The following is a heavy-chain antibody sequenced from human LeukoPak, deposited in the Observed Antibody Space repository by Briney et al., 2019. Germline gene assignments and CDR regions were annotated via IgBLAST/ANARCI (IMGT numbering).Heavy chain of an antibody. Sequence: GGSLRLSCTASGFIFNNFGLMWVRQAPGEGLEWVSAISNDGGGTTYADFVKGRFTISRDNSKNTLFLQMNSLRAEDTAIYYCAKGAYDFLEIAYFDYWGQGALVTVSS. CDR3: AKGAYDFLEIAYFDY. J-gene: IGHJ4*02. CDR2: ISNDGGGT. V-gene: IGHV3-23*01. D-gene: IGHD3-3*01. CDR1: GFIFNNFG.